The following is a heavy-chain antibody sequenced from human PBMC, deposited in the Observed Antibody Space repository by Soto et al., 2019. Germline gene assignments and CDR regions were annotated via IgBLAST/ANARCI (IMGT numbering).Heavy chain of an antibody. J-gene: IGHJ4*02. Sequence: GGSLRLSCAASGFTFSTYAMSWARQAPGKGLEWVSGVSGSGSSTYYADSVKGRFTVSRDNSKNTLYLQMNSLRAEDTALYYCAKGLTGTTLFDFRGQGTLVTVSS. D-gene: IGHD1-20*01. CDR2: VSGSGSST. CDR1: GFTFSTYA. CDR3: AKGLTGTTLFDF. V-gene: IGHV3-23*01.